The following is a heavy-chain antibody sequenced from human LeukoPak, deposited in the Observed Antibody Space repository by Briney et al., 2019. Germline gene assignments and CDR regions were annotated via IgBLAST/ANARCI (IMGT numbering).Heavy chain of an antibody. CDR1: GFTFSTYS. Sequence: GGSLRLSCAASGFTFSTYSMNWVRQAPGKGLEWVSAISGSGGSTYYADSVKGRFTISRDNSKNTLYLQMNSLRAEDTAVYYCARVYDFWSGYYSFDYWGQGTLVTVSS. D-gene: IGHD3-3*01. V-gene: IGHV3-23*01. CDR2: ISGSGGST. J-gene: IGHJ4*02. CDR3: ARVYDFWSGYYSFDY.